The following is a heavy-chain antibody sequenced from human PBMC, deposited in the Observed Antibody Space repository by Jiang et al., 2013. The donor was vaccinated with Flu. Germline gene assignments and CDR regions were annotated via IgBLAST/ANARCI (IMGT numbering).Heavy chain of an antibody. CDR1: GFTFSSYA. Sequence: VQLVESGGGVVQPGRSLRLSCAASGFTFSSYAMHWVRQAPGKGLEWVAVILYDGSNKYYADSVKGRFTISRDNSKNTLYLQMNSLRAEDTAVYYCARDPFGRLGDYYYYGMDVWGQ. V-gene: IGHV3-30*04. D-gene: IGHD1-26*01. CDR2: ILYDGSNK. J-gene: IGHJ6*02. CDR3: ARDPFGRLGDYYYYGMDV.